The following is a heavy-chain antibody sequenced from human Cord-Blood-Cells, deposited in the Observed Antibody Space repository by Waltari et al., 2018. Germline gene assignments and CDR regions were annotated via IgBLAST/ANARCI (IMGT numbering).Heavy chain of an antibody. V-gene: IGHV3-23*01. D-gene: IGHD1-26*01. CDR3: AKEGNRIVGALGCYF. J-gene: IGHJ4*02. CDR1: GFTFSSYA. CDR2: ISGSGGST. Sequence: EVQLLESGGGLVQPGGSLRLSCAASGFTFSSYAMSWVRQAPGNGLEWVSAISGSGGSTYDADSVKGRFTISRDNSKNTLYLQMNSLRAEDTAVYYCAKEGNRIVGALGCYFGGQGTLVTVSS.